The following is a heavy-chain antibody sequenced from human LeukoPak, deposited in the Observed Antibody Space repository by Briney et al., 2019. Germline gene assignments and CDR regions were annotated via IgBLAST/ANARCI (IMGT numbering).Heavy chain of an antibody. CDR2: IKPDGNEK. CDR3: ARDGDILTGYYKYFFDY. V-gene: IGHV3-7*01. D-gene: IGHD3-9*01. Sequence: GGSLRLSCVASGFTADSYWMSWVRQAPGKGLEWVANIKPDGNEKQYVDSVRGRFTVSRDNAKNSLYLQMNSLRAEDTAVYYCARDGDILTGYYKYFFDYWGQGTLVTVSS. J-gene: IGHJ4*02. CDR1: GFTADSYW.